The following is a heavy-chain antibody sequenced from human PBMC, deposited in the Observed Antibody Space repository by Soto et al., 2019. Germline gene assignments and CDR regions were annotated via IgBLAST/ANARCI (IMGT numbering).Heavy chain of an antibody. CDR1: GYTFTGYY. CDR2: INPNSGGT. D-gene: IGHD4-17*01. J-gene: IGHJ4*02. CDR3: ARSPTTVVTYYFDY. Sequence: ASAKVSCKASGYTFTGYYMHWVRQAPGQGLEWMGWINPNSGGTNYAQKFQGRVTMTRDTSISTAYMELSRLRSDDTAVYYCARSPTTVVTYYFDYWGQGTLVTVSS. V-gene: IGHV1-2*02.